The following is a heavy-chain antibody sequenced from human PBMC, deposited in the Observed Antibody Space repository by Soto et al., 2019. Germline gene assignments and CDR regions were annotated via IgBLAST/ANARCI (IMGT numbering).Heavy chain of an antibody. V-gene: IGHV4-59*05. Sequence: PSETLSLTCTVSGGSISSYYWSWIRQPPGKGLEWVGSTYYSGSTYYNPSLRSRITISIDTSKNQFSLRLSSVTAADTAVYYCAGGYDILTSYYNFDYWGQGTLVTVSS. CDR2: TYYSGST. D-gene: IGHD3-9*01. CDR3: AGGYDILTSYYNFDY. CDR1: GGSISSYY. J-gene: IGHJ4*02.